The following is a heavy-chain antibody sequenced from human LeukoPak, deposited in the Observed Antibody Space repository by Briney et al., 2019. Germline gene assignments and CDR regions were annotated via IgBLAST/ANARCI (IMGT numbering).Heavy chain of an antibody. D-gene: IGHD3-16*01. V-gene: IGHV4-59*01. Sequence: PSETLSLTCTLSGGSLCSYYWSWVRQPPGKGLEWVGYIYYSVSTNYNPPLKSRVTISEDTCKNQFSLKLRSVCPAHTAVYFCGRDGRRGSYYYYYYMDVWGKGTTVTVSS. CDR2: IYYSVST. CDR1: GGSLCSYY. J-gene: IGHJ6*03. CDR3: GRDGRRGSYYYYYYMDV.